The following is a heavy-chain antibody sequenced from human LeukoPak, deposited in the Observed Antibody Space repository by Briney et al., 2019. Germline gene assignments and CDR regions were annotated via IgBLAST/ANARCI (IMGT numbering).Heavy chain of an antibody. J-gene: IGHJ4*02. V-gene: IGHV4-59*12. CDR1: GGSISSYY. Sequence: SETLSLTCTVSGGSISSYYWSWIRQPPGKGLEWIGYIYYSGSTNYNPSLKSRVTISVDTSKNQFSLKLSSVTAADTAVYYCARGSTTTVTPFDYWGQGTLVTVSS. CDR3: ARGSTTTVTPFDY. D-gene: IGHD4-17*01. CDR2: IYYSGST.